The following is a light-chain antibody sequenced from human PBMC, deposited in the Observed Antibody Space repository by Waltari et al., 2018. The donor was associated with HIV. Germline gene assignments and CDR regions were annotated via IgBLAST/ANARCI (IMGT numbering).Light chain of an antibody. V-gene: IGKV3-15*01. CDR1: QSILSD. CDR2: GGS. J-gene: IGKJ4*01. Sequence: ILMTQSPATVPVLPGERATLSCTASQSILSDVAWYQQRPGQAPRLLIYGGSTRDTGIPERFSGSGSGTEFTLTISNLQSEDVGVYYCQQYKEWLALTCGGGTKVEL. CDR3: QQYKEWLALT.